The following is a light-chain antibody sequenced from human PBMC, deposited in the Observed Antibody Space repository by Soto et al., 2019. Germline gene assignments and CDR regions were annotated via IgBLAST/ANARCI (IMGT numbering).Light chain of an antibody. CDR1: QSVTRDY. CDR3: DYDSNSPP. CDR2: GTS. J-gene: IGKJ4*01. V-gene: IGKV3-20*01. Sequence: EIVLTQSPGTLSLSPGERATLSCRASQSVTRDYLAWLQQKPGQAPRLLMYGTSNRATDIPDRFSGSESVTDFTLTISRLEPEDVAVYYCDYDSNSPPVGGGTKVEIK.